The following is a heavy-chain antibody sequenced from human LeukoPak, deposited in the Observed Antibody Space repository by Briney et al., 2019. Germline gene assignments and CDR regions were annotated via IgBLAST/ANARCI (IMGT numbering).Heavy chain of an antibody. CDR2: VSGSGGST. J-gene: IGHJ4*01. Sequence: PGGSLRLSCAASGFTFSSYAMSWVRQAPGKGLEWVSAVSGSGGSTYYADSVKGRFTISRDNSKNTLYLQMNSLRAEDTAVYYCAKRKAPVVVVIMFDYCGQGTLVTVSS. CDR1: GFTFSSYA. D-gene: IGHD3-22*01. V-gene: IGHV3-23*01. CDR3: AKRKAPVVVVIMFDY.